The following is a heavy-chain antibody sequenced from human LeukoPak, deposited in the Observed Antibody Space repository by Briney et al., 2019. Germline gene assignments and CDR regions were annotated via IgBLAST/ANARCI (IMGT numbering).Heavy chain of an antibody. J-gene: IGHJ5*02. CDR2: INHSGST. CDR1: GGSFSGYY. CDR3: ARGLRYSSTWHRP. Sequence: SETLSLTCAVYGGSFSGYYWSWIRQPPGKGLEWIGEINHSGSTNYNPSLKSRVTISVDTSKNQFSLKLSSVTAADTAVYYCARGLRYSSTWHRPWGQGTLVTVSS. V-gene: IGHV4-34*01. D-gene: IGHD6-13*01.